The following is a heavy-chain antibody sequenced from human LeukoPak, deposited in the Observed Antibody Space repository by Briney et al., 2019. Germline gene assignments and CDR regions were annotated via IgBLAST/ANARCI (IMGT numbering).Heavy chain of an antibody. D-gene: IGHD3-16*02. J-gene: IGHJ4*02. CDR3: AKDRGRLGELSSY. Sequence: GGSLRLSCAASGFTFSSYGMHWVRQAPGKGLEWVAVISYDGSNKYYADSVKGRFTISRDNSKNTLYLQMNSLRAEDAAVCYCAKDRGRLGELSSYWGQGTLVTVSS. V-gene: IGHV3-30*18. CDR2: ISYDGSNK. CDR1: GFTFSSYG.